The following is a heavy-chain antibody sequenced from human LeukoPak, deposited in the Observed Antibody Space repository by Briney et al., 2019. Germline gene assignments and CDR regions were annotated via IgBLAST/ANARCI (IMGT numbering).Heavy chain of an antibody. CDR3: APEVWELQGASDI. CDR2: IKEDGSEK. Sequence: LGGSLRLSCAASGFPFSTYWMTWVRQAPGKGLEWVANIKEDGSEKNYVDSVKGRFAISRDNAKNSLFLQMNTLGAEDTALYYCAPEVWELQGASDIWGQGTMVTVSS. CDR1: GFPFSTYW. V-gene: IGHV3-7*01. J-gene: IGHJ3*02. D-gene: IGHD1-26*01.